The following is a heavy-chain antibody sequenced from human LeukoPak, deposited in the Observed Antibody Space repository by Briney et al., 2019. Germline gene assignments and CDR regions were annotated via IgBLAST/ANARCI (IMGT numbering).Heavy chain of an antibody. CDR2: INPNSGGT. D-gene: IGHD3-16*02. CDR1: GYTFTGYY. CDR3: ARGYVWGSYRYVY. J-gene: IGHJ4*02. V-gene: IGHV1-2*02. Sequence: ASVKVSCKASGYTFTGYYMHWVRQAPGQGLEWMGWINPNSGGTNYAQKLKGRVTMTRDTSISTAYMEMSRLRSDDTAVYYCARGYVWGSYRYVYWGQGTLVTVSS.